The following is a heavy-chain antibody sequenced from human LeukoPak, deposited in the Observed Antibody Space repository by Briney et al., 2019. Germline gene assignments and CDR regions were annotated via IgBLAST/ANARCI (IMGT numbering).Heavy chain of an antibody. J-gene: IGHJ6*03. V-gene: IGHV4-59*01. CDR1: GGSISSYY. D-gene: IGHD3-22*01. Sequence: PSETLSLTCTVSGGSISSYYWSWIRQPPGKGLEWIGYIYYSGSTNYNPSLKSRVTISVDTSKNQFSLKLSSVTAADTAVYYCARYYYDSSGYYPHYYYYYMDVWGKGTTVTISS. CDR2: IYYSGST. CDR3: ARYYYDSSGYYPHYYYYYMDV.